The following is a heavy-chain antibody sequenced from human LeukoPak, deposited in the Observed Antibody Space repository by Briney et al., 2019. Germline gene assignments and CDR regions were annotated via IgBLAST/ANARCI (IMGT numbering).Heavy chain of an antibody. D-gene: IGHD5-18*01. Sequence: SETLSLTCTVSGGSISSYYWSWIRQPPGKGLEWIGYIYYSGSTNYNPSLKSRVTISVETSKNQFSLKLSSVTAADTAVYYCARGAGGYSYGHWGQGTLVTVSS. J-gene: IGHJ4*02. CDR1: GGSISSYY. V-gene: IGHV4-59*01. CDR3: ARGAGGYSYGH. CDR2: IYYSGST.